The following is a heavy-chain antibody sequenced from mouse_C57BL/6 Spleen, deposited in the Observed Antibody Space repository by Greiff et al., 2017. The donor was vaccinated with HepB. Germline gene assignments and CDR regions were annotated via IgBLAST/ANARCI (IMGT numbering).Heavy chain of an antibody. CDR3: ASVTTALDY. Sequence: EVKLVESGPELVKPGASVKISCKASGYSFTGYYMNWVKQSPEKSLEWIGEINPSTGGTTYNQKFKAKATLTVDKSSSTAYMQLKSLTSEDSAVYYCASVTTALDYWGQGTTLTVSS. V-gene: IGHV1-42*01. D-gene: IGHD1-2*01. J-gene: IGHJ2*01. CDR1: GYSFTGYY. CDR2: INPSTGGT.